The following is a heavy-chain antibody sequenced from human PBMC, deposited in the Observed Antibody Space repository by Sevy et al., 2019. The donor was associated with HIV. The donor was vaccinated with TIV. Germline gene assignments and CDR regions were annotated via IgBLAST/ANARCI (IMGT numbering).Heavy chain of an antibody. Sequence: ASVKVSCKVSGYTLTELSMHWVRQAPGKGLEWRGGFDPEDGETIYAQKFQGRVTMTEDTSTDTAYMELSSLRSEDTAVYYCATSASGSYRTNNFDYWGQGTLVTVSS. D-gene: IGHD1-26*01. CDR3: ATSASGSYRTNNFDY. V-gene: IGHV1-24*01. CDR2: FDPEDGET. J-gene: IGHJ4*02. CDR1: GYTLTELS.